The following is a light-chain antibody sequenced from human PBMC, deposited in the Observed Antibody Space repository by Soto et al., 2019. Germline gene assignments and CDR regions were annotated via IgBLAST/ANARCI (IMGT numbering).Light chain of an antibody. J-gene: IGLJ1*01. CDR1: SSDVGGYNY. Sequence: QSALTQPPSASGSPGQSVTISCTGTSSDVGGYNYVSWYQQHPGKAPKVMLYEVTKRPSGVPDRFSGSKSGNTASLTVSGLQEEDEADYYCSSYADSNNYVFGSGTKLTVL. CDR2: EVT. V-gene: IGLV2-8*01. CDR3: SSYADSNNYV.